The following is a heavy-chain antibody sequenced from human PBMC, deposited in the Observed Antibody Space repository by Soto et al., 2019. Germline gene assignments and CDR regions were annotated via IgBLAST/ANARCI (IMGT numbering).Heavy chain of an antibody. J-gene: IGHJ4*02. CDR2: ITGHKGDT. V-gene: IGHV1-18*01. Sequence: QLVQSAAEMKQPGAAVRVSCKASGYAFTTYGFSWVRQAPGQGLEWMGWITGHKGDTKYTEKFQDRLTLTRDTSTATTYMALSNLRLDDTAIYYCARGTAAIYTYWGQGTLVTVSS. D-gene: IGHD2-2*01. CDR3: ARGTAAIYTY. CDR1: GYAFTTYG.